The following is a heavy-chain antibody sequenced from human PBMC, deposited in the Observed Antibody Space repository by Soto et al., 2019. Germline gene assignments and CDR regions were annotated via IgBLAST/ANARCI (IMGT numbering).Heavy chain of an antibody. CDR3: ARMIFGRTGEYYFDY. J-gene: IGHJ4*02. V-gene: IGHV2-70*17. D-gene: IGHD3-3*01. CDR1: GFSLSTSRMS. Sequence: SGPTLVNPTQTLTLTCTFSGFSLSTSRMSVAWIRQPLGKALEWLARIDWDDAKFFNTSLKTRLTVSKDTSKNQVVLALANMDPVDSGTYYCARMIFGRTGEYYFDYWGQ. CDR2: IDWDDAK.